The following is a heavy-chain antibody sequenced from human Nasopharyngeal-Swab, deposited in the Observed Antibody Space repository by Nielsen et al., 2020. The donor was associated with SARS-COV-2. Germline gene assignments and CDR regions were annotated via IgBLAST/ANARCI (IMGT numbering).Heavy chain of an antibody. CDR2: INAGNGNT. CDR3: ARERVVVVSATYYQYGMGV. D-gene: IGHD2-15*01. Sequence: WVRQAPGQGLEWMGWINAGNGNTKYSQKFQGRVTITRDTSASTAYMEMSSLRSEDTAVYYCARERVVVVSATYYQYGMGVWGQGTTVTVSS. V-gene: IGHV1-3*01. J-gene: IGHJ6*02.